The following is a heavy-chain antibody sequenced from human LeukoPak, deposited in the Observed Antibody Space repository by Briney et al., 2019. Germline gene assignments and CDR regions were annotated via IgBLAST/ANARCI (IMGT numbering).Heavy chain of an antibody. J-gene: IGHJ4*02. Sequence: PGGSLRLSCAASGFTFSSYGMHWVRQAPGKGLEWVAVIWYDGSNKYYADSVKGRFTISRDNSKNTLYLQMNSLRAEDTAVYYCARDMEVGGTSIDYWGQGTLVTVSS. CDR2: IWYDGSNK. CDR1: GFTFSSYG. CDR3: ARDMEVGGTSIDY. V-gene: IGHV3-33*01. D-gene: IGHD6-19*01.